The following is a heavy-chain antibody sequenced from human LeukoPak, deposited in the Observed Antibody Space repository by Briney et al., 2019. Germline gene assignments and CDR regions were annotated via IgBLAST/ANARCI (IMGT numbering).Heavy chain of an antibody. V-gene: IGHV1-18*01. D-gene: IGHD3-3*01. Sequence: GASVKVSCKASGYTFTSYGISWVRRAPGQGLEWMGWISAYNGNTNYAQKLQGRVIMTTDTSTSTAYMELRSLRSDDTAVYYCARSLRFLEWPHPHNWFDPWGQGTLVTVSS. J-gene: IGHJ5*02. CDR3: ARSLRFLEWPHPHNWFDP. CDR2: ISAYNGNT. CDR1: GYTFTSYG.